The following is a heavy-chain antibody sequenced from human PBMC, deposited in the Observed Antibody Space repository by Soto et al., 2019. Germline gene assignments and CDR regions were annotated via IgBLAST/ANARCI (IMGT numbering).Heavy chain of an antibody. V-gene: IGHV4-30-4*01. Sequence: QVQLQESGPGLVKSSQTLSLTCTVSGGSVNSGDYYWTWILHPPGKVLEWIGYIYYTGSTYNNPSLKSRVTISLDMSKNQFSMGLTSVTAADTAVYFCARAIGRGYYYYAMDVWGQGTTVTVSS. D-gene: IGHD5-12*01. J-gene: IGHJ6*02. CDR1: GGSVNSGDYY. CDR3: ARAIGRGYYYYAMDV. CDR2: IYYTGST.